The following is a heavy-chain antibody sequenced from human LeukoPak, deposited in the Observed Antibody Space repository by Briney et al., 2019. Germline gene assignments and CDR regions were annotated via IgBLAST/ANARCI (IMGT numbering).Heavy chain of an antibody. CDR1: GGSISSGSYY. V-gene: IGHV4-61*02. CDR3: AKFGGMCDSMVVAATRRFDY. J-gene: IGHJ4*02. D-gene: IGHD2-15*01. CDR2: TYISGSS. Sequence: SETLSLTCTVSGGSISSGSYYWSWIRQSAGKGLEWVGRTYISGSSNYNPSLKSRVTVSVDTSKNQFSLKLSSVTAADTAVYYCAKFGGMCDSMVVAATRRFDYWGQGTLVTVSS.